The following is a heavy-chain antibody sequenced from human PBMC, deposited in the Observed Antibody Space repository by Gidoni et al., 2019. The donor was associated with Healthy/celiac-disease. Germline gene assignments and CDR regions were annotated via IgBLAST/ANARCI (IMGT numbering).Heavy chain of an antibody. J-gene: IGHJ4*02. CDR3: ARENYYGSGSYSIDDDY. CDR2: IYYSGST. V-gene: IGHV4-30-4*01. Sequence: QVQLQESGPGLVKPSQTLSLTCTVSGGSISSGAYYWSWIRQPPGKGLEWIGYIYYSGSTYYNPSLKSRVTISVDTSKNQFSLKLSSVTAADTAVYYCARENYYGSGSYSIDDDYWGQGTLVTVSS. CDR1: GGSISSGAYY. D-gene: IGHD3-10*01.